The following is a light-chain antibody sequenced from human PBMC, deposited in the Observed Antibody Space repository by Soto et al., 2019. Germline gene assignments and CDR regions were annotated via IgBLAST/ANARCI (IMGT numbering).Light chain of an antibody. CDR2: EGS. CDR1: SSDVGSYNL. CDR3: CSYAGGGAYV. Sequence: QSVLTQPASVSGSPGQSITISCTGTSSDVGSYNLVSWYQQHPGKAPKLMVYEGSERPSGVSNRFSGSKSGNTASLTISGLQADDEADYHCCSYAGGGAYVFGTGTKLTVL. J-gene: IGLJ1*01. V-gene: IGLV2-23*01.